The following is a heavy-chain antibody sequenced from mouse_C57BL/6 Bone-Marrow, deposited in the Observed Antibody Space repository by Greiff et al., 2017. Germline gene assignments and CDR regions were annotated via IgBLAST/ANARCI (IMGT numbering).Heavy chain of an antibody. D-gene: IGHD1-1*01. J-gene: IGHJ2*01. V-gene: IGHV5-12*01. CDR1: GFTFSDYY. Sequence: EVQGVESGGGLVQPGGSLKLSCAASGFTFSDYYMYWVRQTPEKRLEWVAYISNGGGSTYYPDTVKGRFTISRDNAKNTLYLQMSRLKSEDTAMYYCAREGLLPGWYFDYWGQGTTLTVSS. CDR3: AREGLLPGWYFDY. CDR2: ISNGGGST.